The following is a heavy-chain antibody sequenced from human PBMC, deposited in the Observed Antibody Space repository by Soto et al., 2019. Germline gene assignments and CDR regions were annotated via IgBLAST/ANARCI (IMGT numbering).Heavy chain of an antibody. CDR1: GFTFSDYY. V-gene: IGHV3-11*06. D-gene: IGHD6-13*01. CDR2: ISSSSSYT. Sequence: GGSLRLSCAASGFTFSDYYMSWIRQAPGKGLEWVSYISSSSSYTNYADSAKGRFTISRDNAKNSLYLQMNSLRAEDTAVYYCAKPQLVGRPHYYGMDVWGQGTTVTVSS. J-gene: IGHJ6*02. CDR3: AKPQLVGRPHYYGMDV.